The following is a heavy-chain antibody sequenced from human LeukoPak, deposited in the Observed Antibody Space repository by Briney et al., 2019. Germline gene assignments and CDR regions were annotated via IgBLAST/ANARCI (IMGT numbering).Heavy chain of an antibody. D-gene: IGHD3-3*01. CDR1: GFTFSNAW. Sequence: GGSLGLSCAASGFTFSNAWMSWVRQAPGKGLEWVGRIKSKTDGGTTDYAAPVKGRFTISRDDSKNTLYLQMNSLKTEDTAVYYCTAYYDFWSGCDFDYWGQGTLVTVSS. CDR2: IKSKTDGGTT. CDR3: TAYYDFWSGCDFDY. V-gene: IGHV3-15*01. J-gene: IGHJ4*02.